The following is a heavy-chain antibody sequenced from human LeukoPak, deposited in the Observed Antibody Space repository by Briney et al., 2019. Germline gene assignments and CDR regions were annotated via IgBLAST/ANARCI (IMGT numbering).Heavy chain of an antibody. J-gene: IGHJ4*02. CDR1: GVTVSNTY. Sequence: GGSLTLSCAASGVTVSNTYVSWVRQAPGKGLEWVSVIYSGGSTYYGDSVKGRFTMSKDNSENTLYLQMNSLRVEDTAVYYCARDHISSGWYVGFDYWGQGTLVTVSS. CDR2: IYSGGST. V-gene: IGHV3-53*01. D-gene: IGHD6-19*01. CDR3: ARDHISSGWYVGFDY.